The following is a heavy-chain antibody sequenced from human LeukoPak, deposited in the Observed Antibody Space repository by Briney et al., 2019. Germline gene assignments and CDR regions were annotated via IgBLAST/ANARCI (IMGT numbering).Heavy chain of an antibody. CDR1: GFTFSGYW. V-gene: IGHV3-74*01. CDR3: ARAWYYYDSSGLLY. D-gene: IGHD3-22*01. Sequence: PWGSLTLSCAASGFTFSGYWRHWVRQAPGKGLVWVGRINSDGSSTSYADSVMGRFSISRDNAKNTLYLQMNSLRAEDTAVYYCARAWYYYDSSGLLYWGQGTLVTVSS. CDR2: INSDGSST. J-gene: IGHJ4*02.